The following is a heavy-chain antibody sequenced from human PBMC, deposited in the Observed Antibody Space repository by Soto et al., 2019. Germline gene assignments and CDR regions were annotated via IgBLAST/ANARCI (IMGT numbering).Heavy chain of an antibody. CDR3: ARVDTSDNWFDP. CDR2: INHSGST. J-gene: IGHJ5*02. Sequence: PSETLSLTCSVYGGSFGVYYWSWIRQPPGKGLEWIGEINHSGSTNYNPSLKSRVTISVDTSKNQFSLKLSSVTAADTAVYYCARVDTSDNWFDPWGQGTLVTVSS. V-gene: IGHV4-34*01. D-gene: IGHD5-18*01. CDR1: GGSFGVYY.